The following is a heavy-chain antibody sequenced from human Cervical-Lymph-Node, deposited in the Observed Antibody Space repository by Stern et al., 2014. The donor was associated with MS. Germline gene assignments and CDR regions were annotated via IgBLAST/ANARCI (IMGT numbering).Heavy chain of an antibody. CDR2: LEPEHGET. CDR1: GYTLSEIS. Sequence: QVQLLESGAEVKKPGASVKVSCKVSGYTLSEISMHWVRQAPGTGLEWMGGLEPEHGETLYAQKYQGRVTMAEDRSTDTAYIELSSLRSEDTAVYYCATHRGRVTYYYGMDVWGQGTTVTVSS. V-gene: IGHV1-24*01. CDR3: ATHRGRVTYYYGMDV. D-gene: IGHD2-21*02. J-gene: IGHJ6*02.